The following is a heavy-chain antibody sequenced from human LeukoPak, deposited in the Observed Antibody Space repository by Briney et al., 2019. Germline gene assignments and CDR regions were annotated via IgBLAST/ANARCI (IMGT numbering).Heavy chain of an antibody. Sequence: GGSLRLSCAASGFTFSTYAMHLVRQSPGKGLEYVSAISNNGDSTSYANSVKGRFTISRDNSKNTLYLQMGSLRAEDMAVYYCARFVITAGGVYDYWGQGTLVTVSS. CDR2: ISNNGDST. CDR3: ARFVITAGGVYDY. J-gene: IGHJ4*02. V-gene: IGHV3-64*01. D-gene: IGHD3-16*01. CDR1: GFTFSTYA.